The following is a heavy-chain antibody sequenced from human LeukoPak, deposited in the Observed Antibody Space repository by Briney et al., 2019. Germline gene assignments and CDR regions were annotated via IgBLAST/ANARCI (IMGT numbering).Heavy chain of an antibody. CDR2: IYSGGST. CDR1: GFTVSSNY. V-gene: IGHV3-66*01. Sequence: PGGSLRLSCAASGFTVSSNYMSWVRQAPGKGLEWVSVIYSGGSTYYADSVKGRFTISRDNSKNTLYLQMNSLRAEDTAVYYCAKDMYSSSWSRVSFYFDYWGQGTLVTVSS. J-gene: IGHJ4*02. D-gene: IGHD6-13*01. CDR3: AKDMYSSSWSRVSFYFDY.